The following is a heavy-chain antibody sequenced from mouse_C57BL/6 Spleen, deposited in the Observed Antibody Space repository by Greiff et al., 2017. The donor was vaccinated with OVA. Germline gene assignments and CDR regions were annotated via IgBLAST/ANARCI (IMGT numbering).Heavy chain of an antibody. V-gene: IGHV1-80*01. J-gene: IGHJ1*03. CDR3: ARGYGSSHWYFDV. D-gene: IGHD1-1*01. CDR2: IYPGDGDT. Sequence: QVQLQQSGAELVKPGASVKISCKASGYAFSSYWMNWVKQRPGKGLEWIGQIYPGDGDTNYNGKFKGKATLTADKSSSTAYMQLSSLTSEDSAVYFCARGYGSSHWYFDVWGTGTTVTVSS. CDR1: GYAFSSYW.